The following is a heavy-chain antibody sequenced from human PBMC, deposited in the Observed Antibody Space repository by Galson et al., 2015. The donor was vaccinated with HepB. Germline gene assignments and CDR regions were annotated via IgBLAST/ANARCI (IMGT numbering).Heavy chain of an antibody. CDR2: ISGTGGST. Sequence: SLRLSCAASGFTFSSYAMNWVRQAPGKGLEWVSLISGTGGSTYYADSVKGRFTIPRDNSKNTLYLQMNSLRAEDTAKYYCVVRSRFDPWGQGTLVTVSS. J-gene: IGHJ5*02. D-gene: IGHD2-21*01. CDR3: VVRSRFDP. V-gene: IGHV3-23*01. CDR1: GFTFSSYA.